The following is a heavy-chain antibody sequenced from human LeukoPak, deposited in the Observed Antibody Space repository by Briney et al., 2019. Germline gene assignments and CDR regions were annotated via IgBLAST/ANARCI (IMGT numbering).Heavy chain of an antibody. CDR3: ARRGYSYVNYYFDY. Sequence: GGPLRLSCAASGFTFSSYSMNWVRQAPGKGLEWVSYITSSTTTTYYADSVKGRFTISRDNAKNSLYLQMNSLRDEDTAVYYCARRGYSYVNYYFDYWGQGTLVTVSS. V-gene: IGHV3-48*02. D-gene: IGHD5-18*01. CDR2: ITSSTTTT. CDR1: GFTFSSYS. J-gene: IGHJ4*02.